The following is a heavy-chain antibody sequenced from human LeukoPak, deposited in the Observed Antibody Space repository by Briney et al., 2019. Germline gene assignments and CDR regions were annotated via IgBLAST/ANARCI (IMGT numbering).Heavy chain of an antibody. D-gene: IGHD1-26*01. CDR1: GGTFSSYA. V-gene: IGHV1-2*02. CDR2: INPNSGGT. CDR3: ARWMVGATGPAVFDY. Sequence: ASVKVSCKASGGTFSSYAISWVRQAPGQGLEWMGWINPNSGGTNYAQKFQGRVTMTRDTSISTAYMELSRLRSDDTAVYYCARWMVGATGPAVFDYWGQGTLVTVSS. J-gene: IGHJ4*02.